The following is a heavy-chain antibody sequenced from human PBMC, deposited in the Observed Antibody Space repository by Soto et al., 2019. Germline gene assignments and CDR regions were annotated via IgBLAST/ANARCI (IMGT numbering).Heavy chain of an antibody. Sequence: GGSVKVCCSVSGYTFTCYYMHWVRHAPGQGLEWMGWINPNSGGTNYPQKFQGRLTMTRETSISTAYMELSRLRSDDTSVYTCARKGATYYDDSSGYNIDYWRQGTLVSVSS. CDR2: INPNSGGT. J-gene: IGHJ4*02. CDR1: GYTFTCYY. CDR3: ARKGATYYDDSSGYNIDY. D-gene: IGHD3-22*01. V-gene: IGHV1-2*02.